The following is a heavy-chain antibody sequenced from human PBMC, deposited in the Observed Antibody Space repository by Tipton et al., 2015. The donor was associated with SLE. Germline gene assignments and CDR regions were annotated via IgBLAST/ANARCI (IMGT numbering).Heavy chain of an antibody. V-gene: IGHV4-39*07. CDR3: AREPRSGYHDY. CDR1: GGSISSSSYY. J-gene: IGHJ4*02. D-gene: IGHD3-3*01. Sequence: TLSLTCTVSGGSISSSSYYWGWIRQPPGKGLEWIGGIYYSGSTYYNPSLKSRVTISVDTSKNQFSLKLSPVTAADTAVYYCAREPRSGYHDYWGQGTLVIVSS. CDR2: IYYSGST.